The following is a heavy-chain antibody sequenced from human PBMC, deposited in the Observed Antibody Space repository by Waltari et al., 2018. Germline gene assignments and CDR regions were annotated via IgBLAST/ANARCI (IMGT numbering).Heavy chain of an antibody. D-gene: IGHD1-26*01. Sequence: QLQLQESGPGLVKPSETLSLTCTVSGGSISSSSYYWGWIRQPPGKGLEWIGSIYYSGSTYYNPSLKSRVTISVDTSKNQFSLKLSSVTAADTAVYYCARESELLGAGYWGQGTLVTVSS. V-gene: IGHV4-39*01. CDR1: GGSISSSSYY. J-gene: IGHJ4*02. CDR3: ARESELLGAGY. CDR2: IYYSGST.